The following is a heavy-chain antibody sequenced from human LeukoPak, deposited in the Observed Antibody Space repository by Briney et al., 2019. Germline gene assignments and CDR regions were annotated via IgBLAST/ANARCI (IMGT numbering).Heavy chain of an antibody. CDR2: IYTSGST. CDR3: ARDQYTSSWNKGNWFDP. Sequence: PSETLSLTCTVSGGSISSYYWSWIRQPAGKGLEWIGRIYTSGSTNYNPSLKSRVTMSVDTSKNQFSLKLSSVTAADTAVYFCARDQYTSSWNKGNWFDPWGQGTLVTVSS. D-gene: IGHD6-13*01. V-gene: IGHV4-4*07. J-gene: IGHJ5*02. CDR1: GGSISSYY.